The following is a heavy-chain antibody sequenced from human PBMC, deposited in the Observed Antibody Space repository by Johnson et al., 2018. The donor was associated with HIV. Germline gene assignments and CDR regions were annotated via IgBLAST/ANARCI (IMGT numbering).Heavy chain of an antibody. CDR3: AREADPTNAFDI. Sequence: QEQLVESGGDLVKPRGSLRVSCAASGFSFSTSYMSWVRQAPGKGLEWVAVISYDGSNKYYADSVKGRFTISRDNSKNTLYLQMNSLRAEDTAVYYCAREADPTNAFDIWGQGTMVTVSS. D-gene: IGHD5-24*01. V-gene: IGHV3-30*04. CDR1: GFSFSTSY. J-gene: IGHJ3*02. CDR2: ISYDGSNK.